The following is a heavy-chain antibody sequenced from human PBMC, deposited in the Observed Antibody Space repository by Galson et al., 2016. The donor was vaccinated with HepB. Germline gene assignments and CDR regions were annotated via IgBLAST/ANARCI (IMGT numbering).Heavy chain of an antibody. J-gene: IGHJ4*02. V-gene: IGHV3-48*04. CDR1: GFTFSSYS. D-gene: IGHD7-27*01. Sequence: SLRLSCAASGFTFSSYSMNWVRQAPGKGLEWVSYISSGAIYYSDSVKGRLTISRDNAKNSLYLQMNSLRAEDTAVYYCARDHLWAFDYWGQGTLVTVSS. CDR3: ARDHLWAFDY. CDR2: ISSGAI.